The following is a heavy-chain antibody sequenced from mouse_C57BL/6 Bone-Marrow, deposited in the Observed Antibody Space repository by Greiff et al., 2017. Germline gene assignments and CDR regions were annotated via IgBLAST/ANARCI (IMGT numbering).Heavy chain of an antibody. Sequence: VQLQQSGAELVRPGASVKLSCTASGFNIKDDYMHWVKQRPEQGLEWIGWIAPENGDTEYASKFQGKATRTADTSSNTAYLQLSSLTSEDTAVYYCTTLYYYGSSHYFDYWGQGTTLTVSS. J-gene: IGHJ2*01. CDR2: IAPENGDT. CDR1: GFNIKDDY. V-gene: IGHV14-4*01. D-gene: IGHD1-1*01. CDR3: TTLYYYGSSHYFDY.